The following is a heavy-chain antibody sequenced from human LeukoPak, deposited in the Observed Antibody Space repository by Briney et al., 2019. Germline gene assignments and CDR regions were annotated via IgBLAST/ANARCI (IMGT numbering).Heavy chain of an antibody. CDR1: GFTSSSYA. Sequence: GGSLRLSCAASGFTSSSYAMSWVRQAPGKGLEWVSAISGSGGSTYCADSVKGRFTISRDNSKNTLYLQMNSLRAEDTAVYYCAKDRLYWIAAAGTGAVDYWGQGTLVTVSS. D-gene: IGHD6-13*01. CDR3: AKDRLYWIAAAGTGAVDY. CDR2: ISGSGGST. J-gene: IGHJ4*02. V-gene: IGHV3-23*01.